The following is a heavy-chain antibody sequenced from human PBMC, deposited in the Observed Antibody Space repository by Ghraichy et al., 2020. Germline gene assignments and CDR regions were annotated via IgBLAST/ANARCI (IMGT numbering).Heavy chain of an antibody. D-gene: IGHD4-17*01. CDR3: ARGPTVTRMFEF. J-gene: IGHJ4*02. CDR2: IHHRGYP. V-gene: IGHV4-30-2*01. Sequence: SQTLSLTCAVSGGSISRDGFSWSWIRQPPGKGLEWMGYIHHRGYPYYDPSLRGRVTISGDMAKNQFSLEVSSVTAADAAVYYCARGPTVTRMFEFWGQGIQVTVSS. CDR1: GGSISRDGFS.